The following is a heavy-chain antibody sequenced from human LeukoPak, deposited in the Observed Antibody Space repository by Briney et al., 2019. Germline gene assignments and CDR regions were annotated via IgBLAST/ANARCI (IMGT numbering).Heavy chain of an antibody. V-gene: IGHV3-30*18. Sequence: GRSLRLSCAASGVTFSSFGMRWVRQAPGKGLEWVAFVSYDGTKKDYADSVKGRFTISRDNSKNALFLQMNSLRRDDTALYYCAEGLLAGEHYYYGMDVWGQGTTVTVSS. CDR1: GVTFSSFG. CDR3: AEGLLAGEHYYYGMDV. D-gene: IGHD3-22*01. CDR2: VSYDGTKK. J-gene: IGHJ6*02.